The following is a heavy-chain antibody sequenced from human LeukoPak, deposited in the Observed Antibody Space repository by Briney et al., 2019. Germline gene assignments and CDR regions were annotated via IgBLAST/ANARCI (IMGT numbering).Heavy chain of an antibody. CDR2: IKQDGSEK. V-gene: IGHV3-7*01. Sequence: GSLRLPLCSPGFHFCNLLMELGRQPPGKGLEWVANIKQDGSEKFYVDSVKGRFTIFRDNSKNSLYLQMNSLRVDDPAVCYCASLFSPNWGQGTLVTVSS. CDR1: FHFCNLL. J-gene: IGHJ4*02. CDR3: ASLFSPN.